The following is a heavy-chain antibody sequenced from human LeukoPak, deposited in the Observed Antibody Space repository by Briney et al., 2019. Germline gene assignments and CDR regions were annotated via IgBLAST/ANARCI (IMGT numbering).Heavy chain of an antibody. D-gene: IGHD3-22*01. J-gene: IGHJ1*01. CDR3: ARVYDSSGYYYMH. CDR1: GGTFSSYA. CDR2: IIPIFGIA. V-gene: IGHV1-69*04. Sequence: SVKVSCKASGGTFSSYAISWVRQAPGQGLEXXGRIIPIFGIANYAQKFQGRVTITADKSTSTAYMELSSLRSEDTAVYYCARVYDSSGYYYMHWGQGTLVTVSS.